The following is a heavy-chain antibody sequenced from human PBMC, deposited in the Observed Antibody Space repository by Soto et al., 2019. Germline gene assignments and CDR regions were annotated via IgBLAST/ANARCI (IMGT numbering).Heavy chain of an antibody. CDR3: ARQGLNFDY. CDR1: GGSISSSSYY. Sequence: PSETLSLTCTVSGGSISSSSYYWGWIRQPPGKGLEWIGSIYYSGSTYYNPSLKSRVTISVDTSKNQFSLKLSSVTAADTAVYYCARQGLNFDYWGQGTLVTVSS. CDR2: IYYSGST. J-gene: IGHJ4*02. V-gene: IGHV4-39*01.